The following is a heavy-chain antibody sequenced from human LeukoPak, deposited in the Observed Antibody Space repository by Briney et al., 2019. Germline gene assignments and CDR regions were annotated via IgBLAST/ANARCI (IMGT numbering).Heavy chain of an antibody. CDR1: GGSFSGYY. D-gene: IGHD4-11*01. J-gene: IGHJ4*02. V-gene: IGHV4-34*01. Sequence: TSETLSLTCAVYGGSFSGYYWSWIRQPPGKGLEWIGEINHSGSTNYNPSLKSRVTISVDTSKNQFSLKLSSVTAADTAVYYCAGNSTVTTDYWGQGTLVIVSS. CDR3: AGNSTVTTDY. CDR2: INHSGST.